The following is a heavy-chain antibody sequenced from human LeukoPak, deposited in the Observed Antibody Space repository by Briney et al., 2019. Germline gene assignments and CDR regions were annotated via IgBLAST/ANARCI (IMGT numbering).Heavy chain of an antibody. V-gene: IGHV4-61*08. J-gene: IGHJ5*02. D-gene: IGHD2-15*01. CDR1: GGSISSGDYY. CDR2: IYYSGST. CDR3: ARSHRGGVWVAATRGNWFDP. Sequence: SQTLSLTCTVSGGSISSGDYYWSWIRQPPGKGLEWIGYIYYSGSTNYNPSLKSRVTISVDTSKNQFSLKLSSVTAADTAVYYCARSHRGGVWVAATRGNWFDPWGQGTLVTVSS.